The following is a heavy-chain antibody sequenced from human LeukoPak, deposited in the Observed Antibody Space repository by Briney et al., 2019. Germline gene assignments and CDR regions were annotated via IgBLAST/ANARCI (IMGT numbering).Heavy chain of an antibody. CDR3: ARGSSGWFNYYYYMDV. J-gene: IGHJ6*03. V-gene: IGHV1-8*01. CDR1: GYTFTSYD. D-gene: IGHD6-19*01. CDR2: MNPNSGNT. Sequence: ASVKVSCKASGYTFTSYDINWVRQATGQGLEWMGWMNPNSGNTGYARKFQGRVTMTRSTSISTAYMELSSLRSEDTAVYYCARGSSGWFNYYYYMDVWGKGTTVTVSS.